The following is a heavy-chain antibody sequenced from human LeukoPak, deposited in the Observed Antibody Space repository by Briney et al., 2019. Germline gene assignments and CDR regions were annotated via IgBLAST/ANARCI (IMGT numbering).Heavy chain of an antibody. CDR2: ISYDGSNK. Sequence: PGGSLRLSCAASGFTFSSYAMHWVRQAPGKGLEWVAVISYDGSNKYYADSVKGRFTISRDNSKNTLYLQMNSLRAEDTAVYYCAREMYYYDSSGYPQGVGRYFDYWGQGTLVTVSS. J-gene: IGHJ4*02. CDR3: AREMYYYDSSGYPQGVGRYFDY. D-gene: IGHD3-22*01. CDR1: GFTFSSYA. V-gene: IGHV3-30*04.